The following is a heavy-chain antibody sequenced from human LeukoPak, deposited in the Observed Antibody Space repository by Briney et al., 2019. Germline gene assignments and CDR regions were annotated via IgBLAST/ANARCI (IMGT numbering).Heavy chain of an antibody. CDR1: GFTFSDYY. CDR2: ISSSSSTI. V-gene: IGHV3-11*04. D-gene: IGHD1-26*01. J-gene: IGHJ4*02. Sequence: GGSLRLSCAASGFTFSDYYMSCIRQAPGKGLEWVSYISSSSSTIYYADSVKGRFTISRDNAKNSLYLQMNSLRAEDTAVYYCARESYEYYFDYWGQGTLVTVSS. CDR3: ARESYEYYFDY.